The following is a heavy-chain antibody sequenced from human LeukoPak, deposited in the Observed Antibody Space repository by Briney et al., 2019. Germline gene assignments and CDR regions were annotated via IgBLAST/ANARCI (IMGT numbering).Heavy chain of an antibody. CDR1: GFTFSDYY. J-gene: IGHJ6*02. V-gene: IGHV3-11*01. CDR3: AGESSSWDYYGMDV. Sequence: PGGSLRLSCAASGFTFSDYYVSWIRQAPGKGLEWVSYISSSGSTIYYADSVKGRFTISRDNAKNSLYLQMNSLRVEDTAVYYCAGESSSWDYYGMDVWGQGTTVTVSS. D-gene: IGHD6-13*01. CDR2: ISSSGSTI.